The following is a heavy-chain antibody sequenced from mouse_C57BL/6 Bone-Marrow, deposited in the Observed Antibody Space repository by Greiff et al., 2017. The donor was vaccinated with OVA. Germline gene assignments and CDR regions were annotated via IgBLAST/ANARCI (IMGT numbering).Heavy chain of an antibody. D-gene: IGHD1-1*01. V-gene: IGHV5-4*01. J-gene: IGHJ2*01. CDR1: GFTFSSYA. CDR3: AIEGAVVAFDY. CDR2: ISDGGSYT. Sequence: EVKVEESGGGLVKPGGSLKLSCAASGFTFSSYAMSWVRQTPEKRLEWVAAISDGGSYTYYPDNVKGRFTISRDNDNNNLYLQMSHLKSEDTAMYYCAIEGAVVAFDYWGQGTTLTVSS.